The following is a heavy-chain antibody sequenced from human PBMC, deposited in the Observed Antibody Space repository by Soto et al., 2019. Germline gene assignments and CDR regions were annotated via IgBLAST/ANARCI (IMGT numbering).Heavy chain of an antibody. D-gene: IGHD3-16*01. CDR2: ISAYNGHT. Sequence: QVQLVQSGPEVKKPGASVKVSCKASGYTFTNYGFNWVRQAPGQGLEWLGWISAYNGHTKYSQILQGRVTMTTDTSTSTAYMELRRLTSEDSAVYYCARVGGGTNPLVYWGQGTLVTVSS. J-gene: IGHJ4*02. CDR3: ARVGGGTNPLVY. CDR1: GYTFTNYG. V-gene: IGHV1-18*01.